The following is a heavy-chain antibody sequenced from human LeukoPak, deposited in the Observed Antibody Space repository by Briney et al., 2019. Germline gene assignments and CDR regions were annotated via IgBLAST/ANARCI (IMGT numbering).Heavy chain of an antibody. CDR2: INHSGST. D-gene: IGHD3-3*01. J-gene: IGHJ4*02. CDR1: GGSFSGYY. V-gene: IGHV4-34*01. CDR3: ASRYYDFWSGYYTGNFDY. Sequence: SETLSLTCAVYGGSFSGYYWSWIRQPPGKGLEWIGEINHSGSTNYNPSLKSRVTISVDTSKNQFSLKLSSVTAADTAVCYCASRYYDFWSGYYTGNFDYWGQGTLVTVSS.